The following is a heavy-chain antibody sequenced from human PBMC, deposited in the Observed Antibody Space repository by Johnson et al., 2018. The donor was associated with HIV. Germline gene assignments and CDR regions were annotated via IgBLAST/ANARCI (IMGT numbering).Heavy chain of an antibody. CDR2: ISYDGSHK. CDR3: ARDIRESVRSYGSSGSGLGAFDI. J-gene: IGHJ3*02. D-gene: IGHD3-22*01. CDR1: GFTFSSYA. Sequence: QVQLVESGGGVVQPGRFLRLSCAASGFTFSSYALHWVRQAPGKGLEWVAVISYDGSHKYHADSVKGRFTISRDNSKLTLYLQMNSLRAEDTALYYGARDIRESVRSYGSSGSGLGAFDIWGQGTMVTVSS. V-gene: IGHV3-30*04.